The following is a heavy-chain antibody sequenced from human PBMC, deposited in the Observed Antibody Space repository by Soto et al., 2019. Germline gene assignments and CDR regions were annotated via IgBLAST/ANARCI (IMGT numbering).Heavy chain of an antibody. CDR2: IKQDGSEK. D-gene: IGHD6-19*01. J-gene: IGHJ4*02. Sequence: EVQLVESGGGLVQPGGSLRLSCAASGFTFGSYWMSWVRQAPGKGLEWVANIKQDGSEKYYVDSVKGRFTISRDNAKNSLYLQMICLRAEGTAVYYCARVGSGWYGAYYFDYWGQGTLVTVSS. CDR3: ARVGSGWYGAYYFDY. V-gene: IGHV3-7*01. CDR1: GFTFGSYW.